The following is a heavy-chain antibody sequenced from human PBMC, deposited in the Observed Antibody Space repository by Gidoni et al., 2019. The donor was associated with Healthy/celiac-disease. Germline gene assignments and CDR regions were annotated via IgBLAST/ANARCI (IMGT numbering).Heavy chain of an antibody. J-gene: IGHJ4*02. CDR1: GFTFSSYG. CDR2: ISYDGSNK. Sequence: QVQLVASGGGVVQPGRSLRLSCAASGFTFSSYGMHWVRQAPGKGLEWVAVISYDGSNKYYADSVKGRFTISRDNSKNTLYLQMNSLRAEDTAVYYCAKSGISDYWGQGTLVTVSS. D-gene: IGHD1-20*01. CDR3: AKSGISDY. V-gene: IGHV3-30*18.